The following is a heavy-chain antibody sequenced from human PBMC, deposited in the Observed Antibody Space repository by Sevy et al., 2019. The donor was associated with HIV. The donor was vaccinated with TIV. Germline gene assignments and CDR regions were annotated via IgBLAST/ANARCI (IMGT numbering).Heavy chain of an antibody. D-gene: IGHD6-13*01. V-gene: IGHV3-30*03. CDR2: ISYDGKNE. Sequence: GGSLRLSCAGSGFTFYNYGIHWVRQAPGKGLEWVTMISYDGKNENYADSVKGRFTISRDNSKNTVYLQMNSLRPDDRAIYYCATDRSGSWSVDSWGQGTLVTVST. CDR3: ATDRSGSWSVDS. J-gene: IGHJ4*02. CDR1: GFTFYNYG.